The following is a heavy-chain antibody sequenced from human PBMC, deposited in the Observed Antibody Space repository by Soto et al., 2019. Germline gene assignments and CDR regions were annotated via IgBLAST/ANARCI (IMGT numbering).Heavy chain of an antibody. V-gene: IGHV3-7*01. J-gene: IGHJ5*02. D-gene: IGHD2-2*01. Sequence: QPGGSLRLSCAASGFTFSSYWMSWVRQAPGKGLEWVANIKQDGSEKYYVDSVKGRFTISRDNAKNSLYLQMNSLRAEDTAVYYCARDYERIVVVPAAGINWFDPWGQGTLVTVSS. CDR1: GFTFSSYW. CDR2: IKQDGSEK. CDR3: ARDYERIVVVPAAGINWFDP.